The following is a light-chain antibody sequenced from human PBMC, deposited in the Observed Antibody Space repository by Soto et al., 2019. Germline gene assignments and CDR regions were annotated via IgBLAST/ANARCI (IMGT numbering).Light chain of an antibody. Sequence: EIVLTQSPGTLSLSPGERATLSCRASQSVSSYLAWYQQKPGQAPRLLIYGASSRATGIPDRFSGSGSETDFTLTISRLEPEDFALYYCQQYGSSAPITFGQGTRLEIK. CDR2: GAS. J-gene: IGKJ5*01. CDR3: QQYGSSAPIT. V-gene: IGKV3-20*01. CDR1: QSVSSY.